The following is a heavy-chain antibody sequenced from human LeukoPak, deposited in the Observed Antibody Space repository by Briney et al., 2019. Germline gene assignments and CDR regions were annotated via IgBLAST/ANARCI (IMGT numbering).Heavy chain of an antibody. CDR1: GFTFSSYW. J-gene: IGHJ3*02. CDR2: INSDGSST. Sequence: GGSLRLSCAASGFTFSSYWMHWVRQAPGKGLVWVSRINSDGSSTSYADSVKGRFTISRDNAKNTLYLQMNSLRAEDTAVYYCAREAYSSGWYSPHAFDIWGQGTMATVSS. D-gene: IGHD6-19*01. V-gene: IGHV3-74*01. CDR3: AREAYSSGWYSPHAFDI.